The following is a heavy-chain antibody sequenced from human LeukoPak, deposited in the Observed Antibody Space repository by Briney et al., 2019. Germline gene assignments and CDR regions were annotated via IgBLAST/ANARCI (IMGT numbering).Heavy chain of an antibody. CDR2: ISSSSSYM. CDR3: ARDPRNKGFDP. J-gene: IGHJ5*02. V-gene: IGHV3-21*01. Sequence: GGSLKLSCAASGFTFSGYSMNWVRQAPGKGLEWVSSISSSSSYMYYADSVKGRFTISRDNAKNTLYLQMNSLRVEDTAVYYCARDPRNKGFDPWGQGTLVTVSS. CDR1: GFTFSGYS. D-gene: IGHD1/OR15-1a*01.